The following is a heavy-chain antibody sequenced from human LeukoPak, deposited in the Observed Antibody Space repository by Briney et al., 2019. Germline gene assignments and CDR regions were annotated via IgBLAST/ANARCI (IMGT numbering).Heavy chain of an antibody. CDR1: GSTFSSYA. D-gene: IGHD4-17*01. Sequence: GRSLRLSCAASGSTFSSYAMHWVRQAPGKGLEWVSAISGSGGSTYYADSVKGRFTISRDNSKNTLYLQMNSLRAEDTAVYYCAKGDGDYEPLGYWGQGTLVTVSP. CDR3: AKGDGDYEPLGY. J-gene: IGHJ4*02. V-gene: IGHV3-23*01. CDR2: ISGSGGST.